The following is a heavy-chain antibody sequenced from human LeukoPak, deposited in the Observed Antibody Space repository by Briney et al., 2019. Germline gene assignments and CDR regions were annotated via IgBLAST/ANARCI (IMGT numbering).Heavy chain of an antibody. CDR2: IYYSGST. Sequence: PSETLSLTCTVSGGSISSSSYYWGWIRQPPGKGLEWTGSIYYSGSTYYNPSLKSRVTISVDTSKNQFSLKLSSVTAADTAVYYCAREVPSYYYAMDVWGQGTTVTVSS. J-gene: IGHJ6*02. D-gene: IGHD1-1*01. CDR1: GGSISSSSYY. V-gene: IGHV4-39*07. CDR3: AREVPSYYYAMDV.